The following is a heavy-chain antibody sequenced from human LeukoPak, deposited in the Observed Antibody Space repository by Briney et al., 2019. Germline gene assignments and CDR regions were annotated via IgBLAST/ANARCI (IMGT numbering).Heavy chain of an antibody. D-gene: IGHD1-26*01. CDR3: ARYSGSHYAFDI. V-gene: IGHV4-39*01. CDR1: GGAISSSNYY. CDR2: IYYSGDT. J-gene: IGHJ3*02. Sequence: PSETLSLTCTVSGGAISSSNYYWGWLRQAPGKGLEWIGNIYYSGDTFYNPSLKSRVTISVDTSENQFSLKLSSVTAADTAVYYCARYSGSHYAFDIWGQGTMVTVSS.